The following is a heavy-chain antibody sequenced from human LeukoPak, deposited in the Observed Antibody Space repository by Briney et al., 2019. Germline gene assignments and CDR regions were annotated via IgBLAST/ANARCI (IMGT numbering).Heavy chain of an antibody. CDR1: GFTLSSHN. V-gene: IGHV3-48*01. J-gene: IGHJ3*02. CDR2: ISSSGSIT. D-gene: IGHD3-10*01. Sequence: GGSLRLSCVASGFTLSSHNINWVRQAPGKGLEWVSHISSSGSITYYGDSVKGRITISRDDAKNSVSLYMNSLRAEDSAVYYCARPGITAFDIWGQGTMVTVSS. CDR3: ARPGITAFDI.